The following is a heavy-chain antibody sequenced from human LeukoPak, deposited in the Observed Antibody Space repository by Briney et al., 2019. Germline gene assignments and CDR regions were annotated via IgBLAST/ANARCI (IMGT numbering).Heavy chain of an antibody. CDR3: ARLPTGSPLHY. Sequence: PGGSLRLSCAASGLTFSSYWMHWVRQAPGKGLVWVSSISSDGSSTRHADSVKGRFTISRDNAKDTLYLQMNSLRAEDTAVYYCARLPTGSPLHYWGQGTLVTVSS. CDR1: GLTFSSYW. V-gene: IGHV3-74*01. D-gene: IGHD1-14*01. CDR2: ISSDGSST. J-gene: IGHJ4*02.